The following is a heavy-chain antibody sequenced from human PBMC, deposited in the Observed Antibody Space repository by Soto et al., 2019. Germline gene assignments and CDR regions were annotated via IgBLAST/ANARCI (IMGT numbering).Heavy chain of an antibody. V-gene: IGHV4-39*02. CDR1: GGSIGGSPYH. J-gene: IGHJ4*02. D-gene: IGHD6-19*01. CDR2: IDDIGKF. CDR3: AIPPPIEVAGPDY. Sequence: KPSETLSLTCTVSGGSIGGSPYHWGWIRQPPGSGLEWIGSIDDIGKFYYNESLVGRLTILVDTSTNRLSLSLHSVTAADTAVYYCAIPPPIEVAGPDYWGQGILVTVSS.